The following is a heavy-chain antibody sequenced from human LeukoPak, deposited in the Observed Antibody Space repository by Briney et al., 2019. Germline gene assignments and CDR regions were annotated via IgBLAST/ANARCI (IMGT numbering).Heavy chain of an antibody. CDR1: GFTFSSYG. CDR2: IRYDGSNK. Sequence: GGSLRLSCAASGFTFSSYGMHWVRQAPGKGLEWVAFIRYDGSNKYYADSVKGRFTISRDNSKNTLYLQMNSLRAEDTAVYYRAKGILRYGDYPNWGQGTLVTVSS. J-gene: IGHJ4*02. CDR3: AKGILRYGDYPN. D-gene: IGHD4-17*01. V-gene: IGHV3-30*02.